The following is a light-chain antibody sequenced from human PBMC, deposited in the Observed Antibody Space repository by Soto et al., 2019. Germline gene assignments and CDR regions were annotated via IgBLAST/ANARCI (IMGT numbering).Light chain of an antibody. J-gene: IGKJ2*01. Sequence: DIQMTQSPSSLSASVGDRVTITCRASQSISNYLNWYQQKPGKAPKVLISAASSMQSGVPSRFSGVGSGTDSTLTISGLRAEAFATYYCQQSYSSPYTFGQGPNLDIK. CDR3: QQSYSSPYT. CDR1: QSISNY. CDR2: AAS. V-gene: IGKV1-39*01.